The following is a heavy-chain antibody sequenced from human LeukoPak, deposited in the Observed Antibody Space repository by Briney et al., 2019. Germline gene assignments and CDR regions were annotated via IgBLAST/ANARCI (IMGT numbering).Heavy chain of an antibody. J-gene: IGHJ4*02. CDR1: GYTFTSYG. CDR2: ISAYNGNT. D-gene: IGHD1-26*01. V-gene: IGHV1-18*01. Sequence: ASVKVSCKSSGYTFTSYGISWVRQAPGQGLEWMGWISAYNGNTNYEQKLQGRVTMTTDTSTSTAYMELRSLRSDDTAVYYCARDSAEWELRFGYFDYWGQGTLVTVSS. CDR3: ARDSAEWELRFGYFDY.